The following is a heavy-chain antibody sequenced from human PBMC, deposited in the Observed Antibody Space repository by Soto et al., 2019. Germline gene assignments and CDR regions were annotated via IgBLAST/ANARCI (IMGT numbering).Heavy chain of an antibody. D-gene: IGHD3-16*01. CDR3: AKDLAGDRRLKNYFDY. V-gene: IGHV3-30*18. CDR2: ISYDGTVK. J-gene: IGHJ4*02. CDR1: GFTFSSNG. Sequence: QVQLVESGGGVVQPGRSRRLACAASGFTFSSNGMHWVRQAPGKGLECVAFISYDGTVKYYAESVKGRFTISRDNSKNTLYLQMNSLRTEDTAIYYCAKDLAGDRRLKNYFDYWGQGTLGTVSS.